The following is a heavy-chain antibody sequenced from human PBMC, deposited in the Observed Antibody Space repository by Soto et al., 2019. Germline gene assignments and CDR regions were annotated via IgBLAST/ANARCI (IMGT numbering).Heavy chain of an antibody. V-gene: IGHV4-39*01. CDR3: ARHLSVDYFDY. Sequence: SETLSLTCTVSGDSITSNSYFWAWIRQPPVKGLEWIGSIYYSGTTYYNPSLKSRVTISVDRSKNQFSMKLSSVTAAHTAVYYCARHLSVDYFDYWGQGALVTVSS. J-gene: IGHJ4*02. CDR1: GDSITSNSYF. CDR2: IYYSGTT.